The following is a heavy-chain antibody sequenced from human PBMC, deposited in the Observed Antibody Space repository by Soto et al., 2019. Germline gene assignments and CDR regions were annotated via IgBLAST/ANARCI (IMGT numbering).Heavy chain of an antibody. CDR2: ISAYNGNT. Sequence: GASVKVSCKASGYTFTSYGISWVRQAPGQGLEWMGWISAYNGNTNYAQKLQGRVTMTTDTSTSTAYMELRSLRSDDTAVYYCARTPDLMRLSYANDYWAQGTLVTVSS. J-gene: IGHJ4*02. D-gene: IGHD2-8*01. CDR3: ARTPDLMRLSYANDY. CDR1: GYTFTSYG. V-gene: IGHV1-18*01.